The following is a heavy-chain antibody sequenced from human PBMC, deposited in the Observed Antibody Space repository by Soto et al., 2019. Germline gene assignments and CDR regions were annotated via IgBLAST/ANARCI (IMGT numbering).Heavy chain of an antibody. V-gene: IGHV3-30*18. D-gene: IGHD5-18*01. CDR1: GFTFSSYG. J-gene: IGHJ4*02. CDR3: AKDLRIQLWTYFDY. CDR2: ISYDGSNK. Sequence: PGGSLRLSCAASGFTFSSYGMHWVRQAPGKGLEWVAVISYDGSNKYYADSVKGRFTISRDNSKNTLYLQMNSLRAEDTAVYYCAKDLRIQLWTYFDYWGQGTLVTVS.